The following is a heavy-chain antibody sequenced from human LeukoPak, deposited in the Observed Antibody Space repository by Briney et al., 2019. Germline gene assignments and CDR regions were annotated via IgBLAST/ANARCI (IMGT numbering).Heavy chain of an antibody. J-gene: IGHJ4*02. CDR1: GGSVSSGSYY. V-gene: IGHV4-61*01. Sequence: PSETLSLTCTVSGGSVSSGSYYWSWIRQPPGRGLEWIGYIYYSGSTNYNPSLKSRVTISVDTSKNQFSLKLNSVTAADTAVYYCARVRPFGELCYWGQGTLVTVSS. CDR3: ARVRPFGELCY. D-gene: IGHD3-10*01. CDR2: IYYSGST.